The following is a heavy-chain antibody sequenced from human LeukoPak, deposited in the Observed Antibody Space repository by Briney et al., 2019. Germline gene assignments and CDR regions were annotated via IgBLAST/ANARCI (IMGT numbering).Heavy chain of an antibody. V-gene: IGHV4-34*01. D-gene: IGHD5-24*01. CDR1: GGSFSGYY. Sequence: PSETLSLTCAVYGGSFSGYYWSWIRQPSGKGLEWIGEINHSGSTNYNPSLKSRVTISVDTSKNQFSLKLSSVTAADTAVYYCARWLQFDYYYYYYMDVWGKGTTVTISS. J-gene: IGHJ6*03. CDR2: INHSGST. CDR3: ARWLQFDYYYYYYMDV.